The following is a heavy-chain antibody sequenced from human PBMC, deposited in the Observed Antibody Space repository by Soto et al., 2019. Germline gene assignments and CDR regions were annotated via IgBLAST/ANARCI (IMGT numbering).Heavy chain of an antibody. J-gene: IGHJ5*02. Sequence: QVQLQESGPGLVKPSQTLSLTCTVSGGSISSGGYYWSWIRQHPGKGLEWIGYLYYSGSTYYNPSLKSRVTISVDTSKNQFSLKLSSVTAADTAVYYCARFYSSPRNWFDPWGQGTLVTVSS. CDR1: GGSISSGGYY. CDR2: LYYSGST. CDR3: ARFYSSPRNWFDP. V-gene: IGHV4-31*03. D-gene: IGHD2-15*01.